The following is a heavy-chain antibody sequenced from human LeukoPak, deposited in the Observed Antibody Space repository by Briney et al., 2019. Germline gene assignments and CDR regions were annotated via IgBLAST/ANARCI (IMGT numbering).Heavy chain of an antibody. V-gene: IGHV4-4*02. CDR2: IYHSGST. CDR1: GGSISSSNW. J-gene: IGHJ5*02. Sequence: SGTLSLTCAVSGGSISSSNWWSWVRQPPGKGLEWIGEIYHSGSTNYNPSLKSRVTISVDKSKNQFSLKLSSVTAADTAVYYCARDVSSRYNWFDPWGQGTLVTVSS. CDR3: ARDVSSRYNWFDP. D-gene: IGHD2/OR15-2a*01.